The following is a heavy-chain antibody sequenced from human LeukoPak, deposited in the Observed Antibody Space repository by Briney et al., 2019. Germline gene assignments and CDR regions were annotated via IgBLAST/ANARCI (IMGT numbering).Heavy chain of an antibody. Sequence: PSETLSLTCTVSGGSISSSSYYWGWIRQPPGKGLEWIGSIYYSGSTNYNPSLKSRVTMSVDTSKNQFSLKLSSVTAADTAVYYCAREDYGDYQNGVDYWGQGTLVTVSS. CDR3: AREDYGDYQNGVDY. V-gene: IGHV4-39*07. D-gene: IGHD4-17*01. J-gene: IGHJ4*02. CDR2: IYYSGST. CDR1: GGSISSSSYY.